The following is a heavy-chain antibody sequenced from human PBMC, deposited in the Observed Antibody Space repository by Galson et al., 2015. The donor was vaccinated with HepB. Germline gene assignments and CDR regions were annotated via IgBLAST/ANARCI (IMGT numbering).Heavy chain of an antibody. CDR2: ISSSSSYI. D-gene: IGHD4-17*01. Sequence: SLRLSCAASGLTFSSYSMNWVRQAPGKGLEWVSSISSSSSYIYYADSVKGRFTISRDNAKNSLYLQMNSLRAEDTAVYYCARDRAFIMTTVTTSDDYWGQGTLVTVSS. V-gene: IGHV3-21*01. J-gene: IGHJ4*02. CDR3: ARDRAFIMTTVTTSDDY. CDR1: GLTFSSYS.